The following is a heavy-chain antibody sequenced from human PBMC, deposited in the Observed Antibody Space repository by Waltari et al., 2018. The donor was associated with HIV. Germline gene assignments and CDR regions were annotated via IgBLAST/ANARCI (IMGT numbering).Heavy chain of an antibody. CDR1: GFPFRDYY. CDR3: ARGYSGYDADY. D-gene: IGHD5-12*01. J-gene: IGHJ4*02. V-gene: IGHV3-11*05. CDR2: ISSGSNYT. Sequence: QVQLVESGGGLVKPGGSLRLSCAASGFPFRDYYMTWIRQAPGKGLEWVSYISSGSNYTDYAKSVRGRFTISRDNAQTSLYLQMSSLRAEDTAVYYCARGYSGYDADYWGRGTLVTVAS.